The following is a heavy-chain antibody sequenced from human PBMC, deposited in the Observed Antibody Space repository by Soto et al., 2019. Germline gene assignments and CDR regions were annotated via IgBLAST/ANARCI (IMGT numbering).Heavy chain of an antibody. CDR1: GGSISSYY. D-gene: IGHD5-12*01. CDR2: IYYSGST. CDR3: ARVREGQMATLYYFDY. V-gene: IGHV4-59*13. Sequence: SETLSLTCTVSGGSISSYYWSWIRQPPGKGLEWIGYIYYSGSTNYNPSLKSRVTISVDTSKNQFSLKLSSVTAAETAVYYCARVREGQMATLYYFDYWGQGTLVTV. J-gene: IGHJ4*02.